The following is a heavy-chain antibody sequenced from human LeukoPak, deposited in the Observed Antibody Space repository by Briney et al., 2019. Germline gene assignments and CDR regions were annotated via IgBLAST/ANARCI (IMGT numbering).Heavy chain of an antibody. CDR3: AKEEVWFGELPDY. CDR2: ISANGAKS. D-gene: IGHD3-10*01. J-gene: IGHJ4*02. V-gene: IGHV3-23*01. Sequence: GGSLRLSCAASGFTFWTYGMSWVRQAPGKGLAWVSTISANGAKSYYADSVKGRFTISRDNSKNTLFLQMSGLRAEDTARYYCAKEEVWFGELPDYWGQGTLVTVSS. CDR1: GFTFWTYG.